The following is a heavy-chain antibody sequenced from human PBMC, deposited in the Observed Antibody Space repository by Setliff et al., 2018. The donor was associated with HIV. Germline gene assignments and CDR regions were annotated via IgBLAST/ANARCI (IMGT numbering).Heavy chain of an antibody. V-gene: IGHV1-69*13. CDR1: GGTFSSYA. CDR3: ARSRSSGYYCDY. CDR2: IIPIFGTA. D-gene: IGHD3-22*01. Sequence: ASVKVSCKASGGTFSSYAISCVRQAPGQGLGWMGGIIPIFGTANYAQKFQGRVTITADESTSTAYMELSSMRSEDTAVYYCARSRSSGYYCDYWGQGTLVTVSS. J-gene: IGHJ4*02.